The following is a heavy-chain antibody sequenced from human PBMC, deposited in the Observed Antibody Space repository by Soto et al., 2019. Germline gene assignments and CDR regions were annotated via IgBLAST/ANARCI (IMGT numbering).Heavy chain of an antibody. CDR2: IYSGGST. D-gene: IGHD6-19*01. V-gene: IGHV3-53*01. CDR3: ARDRSKYSSGIVFSY. Sequence: GGSLRLSCAASGFTVSSNYMSWVRQAPGKGLEWVSVIYSGGSTYYADSVKGRFTISRDNSKNTLYLQMNSLRAEDTAVYYCARDRSKYSSGIVFSYWGQGTLVTVSS. J-gene: IGHJ4*02. CDR1: GFTVSSNY.